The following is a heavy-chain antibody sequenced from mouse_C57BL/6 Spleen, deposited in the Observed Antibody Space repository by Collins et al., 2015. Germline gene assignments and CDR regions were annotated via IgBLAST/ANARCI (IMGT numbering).Heavy chain of an antibody. CDR2: INPYNGGT. CDR1: GYTFTDYY. D-gene: IGHD1-1*01. Sequence: VLVKPGASVKMSCKASGYTFTDYYMNWVKQSHGKSLEWIGVINPYNGGTSYNQKFKGKATLTVDKSSSTAYMELNSLTSEDSAVYYCARGGIITTVSDYFDYWGQGTTLTVSS. CDR3: ARGGIITTVSDYFDY. V-gene: IGHV1-19*01. J-gene: IGHJ2*01.